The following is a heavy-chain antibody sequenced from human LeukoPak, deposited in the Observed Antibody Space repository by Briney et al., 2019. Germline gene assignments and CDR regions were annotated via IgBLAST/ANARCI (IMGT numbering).Heavy chain of an antibody. CDR2: INTDGSGT. V-gene: IGHV3-74*01. Sequence: GGSLRLSCVVSGFTFSSYWMYWVRQAPGKGLVWVSRINTDGSGTRYADSAKGRFTISRDNAKNTLYLQMNSLRAEDTAVYYCARDQGPYYWGQGTLVTVSS. J-gene: IGHJ4*02. CDR1: GFTFSSYW. CDR3: ARDQGPYY.